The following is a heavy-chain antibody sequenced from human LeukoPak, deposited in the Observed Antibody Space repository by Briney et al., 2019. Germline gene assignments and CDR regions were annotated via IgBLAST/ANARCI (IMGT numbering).Heavy chain of an antibody. CDR3: ARGRDSSSWYYFDY. V-gene: IGHV4-59*01. D-gene: IGHD6-13*01. CDR1: GGSISSYY. J-gene: IGHJ4*02. CDR2: IYYSGST. Sequence: PSETLSLTCTVSGGSISSYYWSWIRQPPGKGLEWIGYIYYSGSTNYNPSLKSRVTISVDTSKNQFSLKLSSVTAADTAVYYCARGRDSSSWYYFDYWGQGTLVTVSS.